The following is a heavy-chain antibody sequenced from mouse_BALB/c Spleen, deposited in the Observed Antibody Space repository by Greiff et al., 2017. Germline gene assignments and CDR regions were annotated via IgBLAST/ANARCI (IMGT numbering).Heavy chain of an antibody. D-gene: IGHD4-1*01. Sequence: ESGPGLVKPSQSLSLTCTVTGYSITSDYAWNWIRQFPGNKLEWMGYISYSGSTSYNPSLKSRISITRDTSKNQFFLQLNSVTTEDTATYYCARLTGTGLFAYWGQGTLVTVSA. CDR2: ISYSGST. J-gene: IGHJ3*01. V-gene: IGHV3-2*02. CDR3: ARLTGTGLFAY. CDR1: GYSITSDYA.